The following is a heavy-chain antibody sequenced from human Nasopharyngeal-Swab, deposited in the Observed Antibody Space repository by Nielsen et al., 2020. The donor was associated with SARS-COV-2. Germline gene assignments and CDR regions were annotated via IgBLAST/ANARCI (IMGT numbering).Heavy chain of an antibody. J-gene: IGHJ4*02. CDR1: GFTFSSYW. V-gene: IGHV3-53*05. CDR2: IYSDGST. CDR3: AKGRGFDSSGYQY. Sequence: GGSLRLSCAASGFTFSSYWMSWVRQAPGKGLEWVSVIYSDGSTSYADSVKGRFTISRDNAKNSLYLQMNSLRAEDTALYYCAKGRGFDSSGYQYWGQGTLVTVSS. D-gene: IGHD3-22*01.